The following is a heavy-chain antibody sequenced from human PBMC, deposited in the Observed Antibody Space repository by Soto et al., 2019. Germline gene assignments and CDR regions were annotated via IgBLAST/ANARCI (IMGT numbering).Heavy chain of an antibody. D-gene: IGHD1-1*01. CDR3: ARSTSLGGMDV. CDR2: IRRSGDYT. J-gene: IGHJ6*02. CDR1: GFSFSTYS. V-gene: IGHV3-21*01. Sequence: EVQLVESGGGLVMPGGSLRLSCIASGFSFSTYSMNWVRQAPGKGLEWVSSIRRSGDYTYYADSLKGRFTISRDNAKNSLSLQMISLIAEDTAVYYCARSTSLGGMDVWGQGTTVTVSS.